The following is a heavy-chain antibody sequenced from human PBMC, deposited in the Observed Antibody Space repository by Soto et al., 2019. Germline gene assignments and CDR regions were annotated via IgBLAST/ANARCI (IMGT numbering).Heavy chain of an antibody. J-gene: IGHJ6*02. V-gene: IGHV3-23*01. D-gene: IGHD6-6*01. Sequence: EVQLLESGGGLVQPGGSLRLSCAASGFTFSSYAMSWVRQAPGKGLEWVSAISGSGGSTYYADSVKGRFTISRDNSKNTLYLQMNSLRAEDTAVYYCASAIRLSYSSSSLYYYDGMDVWGQGTTVTVSS. CDR3: ASAIRLSYSSSSLYYYDGMDV. CDR2: ISGSGGST. CDR1: GFTFSSYA.